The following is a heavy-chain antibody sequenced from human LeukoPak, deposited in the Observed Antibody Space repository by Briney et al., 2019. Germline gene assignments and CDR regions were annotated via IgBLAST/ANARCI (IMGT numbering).Heavy chain of an antibody. CDR1: GGSISSGGYS. CDR2: IYHSGST. CDR3: ARGSPMRYNWFDP. V-gene: IGHV4-30-2*01. J-gene: IGHJ5*02. D-gene: IGHD2-2*01. Sequence: SETLSLTCAVSGGSISSGGYSWSWIRQPPGKGLEWIGYIYHSGSTYYNPSLKSRVTISVDRSKNQFSLKLSSVTAADTAVYYCARGSPMRYNWFDPWGQGTLVTVSS.